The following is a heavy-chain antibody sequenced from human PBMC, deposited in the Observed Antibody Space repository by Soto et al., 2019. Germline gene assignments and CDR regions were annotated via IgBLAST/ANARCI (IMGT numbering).Heavy chain of an antibody. CDR3: ATSQKGYNLNYFDH. V-gene: IGHV4-39*01. Sequence: SETLSLTCAVSGAAISGSYYYWAWLRQSPGKGPEWIGSVFYTGFTSYNPSLESRVSVSVDTSQSQFSLKLSAVTAADTAVYYCATSQKGYNLNYFDHWGQGALVTVSS. D-gene: IGHD1-20*01. CDR1: GAAISGSYYY. J-gene: IGHJ4*02. CDR2: VFYTGFT.